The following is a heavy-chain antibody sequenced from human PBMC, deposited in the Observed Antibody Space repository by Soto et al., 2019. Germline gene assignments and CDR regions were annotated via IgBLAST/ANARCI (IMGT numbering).Heavy chain of an antibody. D-gene: IGHD6-6*01. Sequence: GGSLRLSCAASGFTFSSYAMGWVRQAPGKGLEWVSEISASGDSTYYADSVKGRFTISRDNSKNTLYLQMNSLRAEDTAIYYCAKGLYSSSSNWFDPWGQGTLVTVSS. J-gene: IGHJ5*02. CDR3: AKGLYSSSSNWFDP. CDR1: GFTFSSYA. CDR2: ISASGDST. V-gene: IGHV3-23*01.